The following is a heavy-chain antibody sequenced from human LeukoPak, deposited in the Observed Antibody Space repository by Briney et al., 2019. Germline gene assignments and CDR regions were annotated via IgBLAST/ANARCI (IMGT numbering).Heavy chain of an antibody. CDR3: ARVGISGNYIDS. CDR1: GFTFSDHY. J-gene: IGHJ4*02. CDR2: ISSSGSTI. V-gene: IGHV3-11*04. D-gene: IGHD4-23*01. Sequence: PGGSLRLSCAASGFTFSDHYMSWIRQAPGKGLEWVSYISSSGSTIYYADSVKGRFTISRDNAKNSLYLQMNSLRPEDTAVYYCARVGISGNYIDSWGQGKLVTVSS.